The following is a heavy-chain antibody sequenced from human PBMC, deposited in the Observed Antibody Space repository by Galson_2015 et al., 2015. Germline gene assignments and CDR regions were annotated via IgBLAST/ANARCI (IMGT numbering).Heavy chain of an antibody. CDR2: IYSGGYT. V-gene: IGHV3-53*01. CDR1: GFTVSSNY. D-gene: IGHD6-13*01. CDR3: ARQIQQLATPYWYFDL. Sequence: AASGFTVSSNYMSWVRQAPGKGLEWVSIIYSGGYTYYADSVKGRFTISRDNPKNTLYLQMNNLRAEDTAVYYCARQIQQLATPYWYFDLWGRGTLVTVSS. J-gene: IGHJ2*01.